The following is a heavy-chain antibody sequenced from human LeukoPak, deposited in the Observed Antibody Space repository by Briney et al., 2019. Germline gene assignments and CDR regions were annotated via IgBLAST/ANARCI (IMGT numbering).Heavy chain of an antibody. CDR3: AKDPSSGWYGGGVYFDY. CDR2: ISGSGGST. Sequence: PGGSLRLSCAASGFTFSSFAMSWVRQAPGKGLQWLSAISGSGGSTYYADSVKGRFTISRDNSKNTLYLQMNSLRAEDTAVYYCAKDPSSGWYGGGVYFDYWGQGTLVTVSS. CDR1: GFTFSSFA. J-gene: IGHJ4*02. V-gene: IGHV3-23*01. D-gene: IGHD6-19*01.